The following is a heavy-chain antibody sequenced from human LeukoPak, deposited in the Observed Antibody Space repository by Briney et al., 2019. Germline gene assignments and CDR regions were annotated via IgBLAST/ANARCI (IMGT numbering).Heavy chain of an antibody. J-gene: IGHJ4*02. D-gene: IGHD2-21*02. Sequence: GGSLRLSCAASGFTFSSYWMSWVRQAPGKGLEWVANIQEDGKKENYVDSVRGRFTISRDNAKNSIYLQMNSLRVEDTAVYYCAKDIVGGGDDYWGQGTLVIVSS. V-gene: IGHV3-7*01. CDR1: GFTFSSYW. CDR3: AKDIVGGGDDY. CDR2: IQEDGKKE.